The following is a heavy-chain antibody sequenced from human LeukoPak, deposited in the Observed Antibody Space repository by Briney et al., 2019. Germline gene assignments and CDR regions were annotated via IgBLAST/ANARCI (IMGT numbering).Heavy chain of an antibody. CDR2: MYHSGNT. CDR3: ARHTLYDSSGYYEGNFDY. CDR1: GYSISSGYY. J-gene: IGHJ4*02. V-gene: IGHV4-38-2*01. Sequence: PSETLSLTCAVSGYSISSGYYWGWIRQPPGKGLEWIGNMYHSGNTYYNPSLKSRVTISVDTSKNQFSLKLSSVTAADTAVYYCARHTLYDSSGYYEGNFDYWGQGTLVTVSS. D-gene: IGHD3-22*01.